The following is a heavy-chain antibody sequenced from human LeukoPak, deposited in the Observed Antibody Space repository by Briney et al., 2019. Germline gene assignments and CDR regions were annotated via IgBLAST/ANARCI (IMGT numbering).Heavy chain of an antibody. CDR3: ARDGGVSGYDLLDY. J-gene: IGHJ4*02. CDR1: GFTFSSFW. CDR2: INQDGSEK. V-gene: IGHV3-7*01. Sequence: GGSLRLSCAASGFTFSSFWMTWVRQAPGKGLEWVANINQDGSEKYYVDSVKGRFTISRDNAKNSVYLQMNSLRAEDTAVYYCARDGGVSGYDLLDYWGQGTVVTVSS. D-gene: IGHD5-12*01.